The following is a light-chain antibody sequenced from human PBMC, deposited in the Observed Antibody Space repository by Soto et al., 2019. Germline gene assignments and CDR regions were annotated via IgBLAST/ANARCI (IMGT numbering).Light chain of an antibody. V-gene: IGKV1-27*01. Sequence: DIQMTQSPSSLSASVGDRVTITCRASQSISSYLNWYQQKPGKVPKLLIYGSSTLQSGVPSRFSGSGSGTDFTLTISSLQPEDVATYYCQKYDSDPRTFGQGTKVDI. CDR1: QSISSY. CDR3: QKYDSDPRT. CDR2: GSS. J-gene: IGKJ1*01.